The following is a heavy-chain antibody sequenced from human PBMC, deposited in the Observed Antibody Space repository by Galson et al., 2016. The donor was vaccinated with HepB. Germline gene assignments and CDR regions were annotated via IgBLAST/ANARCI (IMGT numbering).Heavy chain of an antibody. CDR3: ARVSPPYYYGSGIFDY. J-gene: IGHJ4*02. D-gene: IGHD3-10*01. CDR2: ISSSGNTI. Sequence: SLRLSCAASGFTFSNFEMNWVRQAPGKGLEWLSYISSSGNTIYYADSIWGRFTISRDNAEKSLFLQMNSLRVEDTAVYYCARVSPPYYYGSGIFDYWGQGTLVTVSS. V-gene: IGHV3-48*03. CDR1: GFTFSNFE.